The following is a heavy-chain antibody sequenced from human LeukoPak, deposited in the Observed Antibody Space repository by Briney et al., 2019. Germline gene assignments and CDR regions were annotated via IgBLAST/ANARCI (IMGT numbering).Heavy chain of an antibody. D-gene: IGHD2-2*01. CDR2: ISYDGSNK. CDR1: GFTFSSYA. CDR3: ARDRSTGILYYYYYGMDV. J-gene: IGHJ6*02. V-gene: IGHV3-30*04. Sequence: GGSLRLSCAASGFTFSSYAMHWVRQAPGKGLEWVAVISYDGSNKYYADSVKGRFTISRDNSKNTLYPQMNSLRAEDTAVYYCARDRSTGILYYYYYGMDVWGQGTTVTVSS.